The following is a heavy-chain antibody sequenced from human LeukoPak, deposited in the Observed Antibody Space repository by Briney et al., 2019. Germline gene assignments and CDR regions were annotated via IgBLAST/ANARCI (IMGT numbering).Heavy chain of an antibody. Sequence: GGSLRLSCTASGFTFSTHAMTWIRQAPGKGLEWVSSISGSGGSTYYADSVKGRFTISRDNSRNMLFLQMNSLRADDTAVYYCAKDLVVGALDYWGQGTLVTVSS. V-gene: IGHV3-23*01. CDR1: GFTFSTHA. CDR2: ISGSGGST. J-gene: IGHJ4*02. CDR3: AKDLVVGALDY. D-gene: IGHD1-26*01.